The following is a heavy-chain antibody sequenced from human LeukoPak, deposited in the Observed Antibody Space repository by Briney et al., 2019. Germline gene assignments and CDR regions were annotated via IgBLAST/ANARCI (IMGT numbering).Heavy chain of an antibody. V-gene: IGHV3-30*04. Sequence: GGSLRLSCAASGFTFSSYAMHWVHQAPGKGLEWVAVISYDGSNKYYADSVKGRFTISRDNSKNTLYLQMNSLRAEDTAVYYCAREGVVVPAAWVYFDYWGQGTLVTVSS. CDR1: GFTFSSYA. D-gene: IGHD2-2*01. J-gene: IGHJ4*02. CDR3: AREGVVVPAAWVYFDY. CDR2: ISYDGSNK.